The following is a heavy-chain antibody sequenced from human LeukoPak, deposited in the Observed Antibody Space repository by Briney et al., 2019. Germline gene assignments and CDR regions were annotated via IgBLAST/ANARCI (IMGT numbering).Heavy chain of an antibody. Sequence: SGPTLVNPTQTLTLTCTFSGFSLSTNGLGVGWIRQPPGEALEWLAIIYWDDGRRYSPSLKSRLTITKDTSKNQVVLTMTNMDPVDTATYYCAHGDSVGLLGGYWGQGILVTVSS. CDR2: IYWDDGR. CDR3: AHGDSVGLLGGY. V-gene: IGHV2-5*02. CDR1: GFSLSTNGLG. J-gene: IGHJ4*02. D-gene: IGHD3/OR15-3a*01.